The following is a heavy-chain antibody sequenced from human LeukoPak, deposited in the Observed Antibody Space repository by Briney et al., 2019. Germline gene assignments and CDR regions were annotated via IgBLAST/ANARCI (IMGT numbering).Heavy chain of an antibody. V-gene: IGHV3-7*01. J-gene: IGHJ4*02. D-gene: IGHD2-21*02. CDR2: IREDGRKA. Sequence: GGSLRLSCAASGFTFSDYWMTWVRQAPGKGPEWVANIREDGRKAYYMDSVMGRFTISRDNVKNSLYLQMSYLRAEDTAVYYCARDQVGGHYQFWGQGALVAVSS. CDR1: GFTFSDYW. CDR3: ARDQVGGHYQF.